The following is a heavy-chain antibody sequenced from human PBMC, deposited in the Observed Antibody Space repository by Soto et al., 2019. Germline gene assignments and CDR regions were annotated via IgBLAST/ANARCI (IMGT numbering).Heavy chain of an antibody. CDR3: ARDLAAGDY. Sequence: QVQLVQSRAEVKKPGASVKLSCRTSGYTFTHYYIHWVRQAPGQGLECLAIINPASGSTNYAQDFQGRVTLTMDTSTTTVYMELSGLRAEDTAIFYCARDLAAGDYWGQGTLVTVSS. D-gene: IGHD6-13*01. CDR2: INPASGST. V-gene: IGHV1-46*01. J-gene: IGHJ4*02. CDR1: GYTFTHYY.